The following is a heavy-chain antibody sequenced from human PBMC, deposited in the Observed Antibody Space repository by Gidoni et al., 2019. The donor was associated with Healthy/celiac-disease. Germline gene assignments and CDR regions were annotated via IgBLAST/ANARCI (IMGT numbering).Heavy chain of an antibody. J-gene: IGHJ5*02. V-gene: IGHV1-69*01. CDR2: IIPIFGTA. CDR1: GSTFSSYA. D-gene: IGHD3-10*01. CDR3: AREVEGPDMVQGVTNWFDP. Sequence: QVQLVQSGAAVKKPGSSVKVSCKASGSTFSSYAISWVRQAPGQGLEWMGGIIPIFGTANYAQKFQGRVTITADESTSTAYMELSSLRSEDTAVYYCAREVEGPDMVQGVTNWFDPWGQGTLVTVSS.